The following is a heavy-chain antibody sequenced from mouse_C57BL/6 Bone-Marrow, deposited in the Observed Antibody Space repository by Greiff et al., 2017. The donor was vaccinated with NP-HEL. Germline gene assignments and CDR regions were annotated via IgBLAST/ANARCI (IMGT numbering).Heavy chain of an antibody. Sequence: QVQLKESGAELVKPGASVKISCKASGYAFSSYWMNWVKQRPGKGLEWIGQIYPGDGDTNYNGKFKGKATLTADKSSSTAYMQLSSLTSEDFAVYFCARSKVDSSYYWGQGTTLTVSS. CDR3: ARSKVDSSYY. CDR1: GYAFSSYW. V-gene: IGHV1-80*01. CDR2: IYPGDGDT. J-gene: IGHJ2*01. D-gene: IGHD3-2*01.